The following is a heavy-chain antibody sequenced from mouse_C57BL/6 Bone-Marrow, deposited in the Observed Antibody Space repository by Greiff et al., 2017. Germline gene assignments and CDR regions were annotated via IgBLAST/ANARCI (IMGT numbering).Heavy chain of an antibody. J-gene: IGHJ2*01. CDR1: GFSLTSYG. CDR3: ARNGYFDY. CDR2: IWRGGST. Sequence: VQLQQSGPGLVQPSQSLSITCTVSGFSLTSYGVHWVRQSPGKGLEWLGVIWRGGSTDYNAAFISRLSISTDNSKIQVFFKMNSLQADDTARYYCARNGYFDYWGQGTTLTVSS. V-gene: IGHV2-2*01.